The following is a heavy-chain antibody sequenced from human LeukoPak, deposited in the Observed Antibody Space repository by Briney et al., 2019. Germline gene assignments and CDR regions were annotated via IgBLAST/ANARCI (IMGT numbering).Heavy chain of an antibody. Sequence: GGSLRLSCAASGFTFSSYAMSWVRQAPGKGLEWVSAISGSGGSTYYADSVKGRFTISRDNSKNTLYLQMNSLRAEDTAVYYCASQPFDWLPSLNWFDPWGQGTLVTVSS. V-gene: IGHV3-23*01. J-gene: IGHJ5*02. D-gene: IGHD3-9*01. CDR2: ISGSGGST. CDR1: GFTFSSYA. CDR3: ASQPFDWLPSLNWFDP.